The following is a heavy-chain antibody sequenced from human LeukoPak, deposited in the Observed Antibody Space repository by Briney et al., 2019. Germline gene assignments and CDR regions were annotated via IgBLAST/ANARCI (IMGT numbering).Heavy chain of an antibody. Sequence: PGRSLRLSCAASGFTFSSYGMHWVRQAPGKGLEWVAVISYDGSNKYYADSVKGRFTISRDNSKNTLYLQMNSPRAEDTAVYYCASQIIGGYSYGYDYWGQGTLVTVSS. D-gene: IGHD5-18*01. J-gene: IGHJ4*02. V-gene: IGHV3-30*03. CDR2: ISYDGSNK. CDR1: GFTFSSYG. CDR3: ASQIIGGYSYGYDY.